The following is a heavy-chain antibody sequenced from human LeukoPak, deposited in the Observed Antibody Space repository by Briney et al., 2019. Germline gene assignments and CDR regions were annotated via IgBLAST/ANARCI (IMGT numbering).Heavy chain of an antibody. Sequence: PGGSLRLSCAASGFSVTNGYMSWVRQAPGKGLEWVAIIYTGGSTYYADSVKGRFIISRDYSNNRVYLQLNSLRPEDTAVYFCARDLDPYTSDWTPFDYWGQGTLVTVSS. D-gene: IGHD6-19*01. CDR1: GFSVTNGY. J-gene: IGHJ4*02. CDR2: IYTGGST. CDR3: ARDLDPYTSDWTPFDY. V-gene: IGHV3-66*01.